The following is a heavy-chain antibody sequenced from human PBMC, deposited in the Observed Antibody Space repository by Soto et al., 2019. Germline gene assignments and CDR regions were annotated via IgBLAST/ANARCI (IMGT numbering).Heavy chain of an antibody. CDR1: GASISDYY. V-gene: IGHV4-4*07. CDR3: ARESRSALGTVEH. D-gene: IGHD6-13*01. Sequence: QVQLQESGPGLVKPSETLSLTCTVSGASISDYYWSWIRQPAGKGLECIGRIYASGNTTYNPSLKSRVTMSVDTSKNQFCLTLNSVTAADTAVYYCARESRSALGTVEHWGRGTLVSVCS. CDR2: IYASGNT. J-gene: IGHJ4*02.